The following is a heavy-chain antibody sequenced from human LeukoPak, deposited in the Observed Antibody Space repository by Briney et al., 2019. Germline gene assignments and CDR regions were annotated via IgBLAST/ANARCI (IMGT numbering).Heavy chain of an antibody. Sequence: SETLSLTCTVSGGSISSGSYYWSWIRQPAGKGLEWIGRIYTSGSTNYNPSLKSRVTISVDTSKNQFSLKLSSVTAADTAAYYCARPYSSRNYYYYMDVWGKGTTVTVSS. CDR3: ARPYSSRNYYYYMDV. V-gene: IGHV4-61*02. CDR1: GGSISSGSYY. CDR2: IYTSGST. J-gene: IGHJ6*03. D-gene: IGHD6-13*01.